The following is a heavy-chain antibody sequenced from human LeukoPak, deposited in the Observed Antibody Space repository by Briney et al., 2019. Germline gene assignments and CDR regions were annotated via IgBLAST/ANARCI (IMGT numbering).Heavy chain of an antibody. Sequence: ASVKVSCKASGYTFTSYAMNWVRQAPGQGLEWMGWINTNTGNPTYAQGFTGRFVFSLDTSVSTAYLQISSLKAEDTAVYYCARGFKRYSSSWLAGGYWGQGTLVTVSS. D-gene: IGHD6-13*01. V-gene: IGHV7-4-1*02. CDR2: INTNTGNP. CDR1: GYTFTSYA. J-gene: IGHJ4*02. CDR3: ARGFKRYSSSWLAGGY.